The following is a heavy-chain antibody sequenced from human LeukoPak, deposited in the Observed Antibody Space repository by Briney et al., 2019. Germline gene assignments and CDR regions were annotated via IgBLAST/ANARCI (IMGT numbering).Heavy chain of an antibody. D-gene: IGHD3-22*01. Sequence: GASVKVSCKASGYTFNDYYMHWVRQAPGQGLEWMGWISPYNGNTNYAQKLQGRVTMTTDTSTSTAYMELRSLRSDDTAVYYCARSARITMIVGDLAYWGQGTLVTVSS. CDR2: ISPYNGNT. CDR1: GYTFNDYY. V-gene: IGHV1-18*04. CDR3: ARSARITMIVGDLAY. J-gene: IGHJ4*02.